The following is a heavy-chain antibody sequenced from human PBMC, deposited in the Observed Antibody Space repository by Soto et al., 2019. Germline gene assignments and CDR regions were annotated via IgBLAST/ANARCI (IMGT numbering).Heavy chain of an antibody. V-gene: IGHV1-18*01. CDR3: VRGVGSGSYYNQYNWFDP. CDR1: GYTFTNYG. J-gene: IGHJ5*02. CDR2: INVYNGNT. D-gene: IGHD3-10*01. Sequence: QVQLVQSGGEVKKPGASVKVSCKASGYTFTNYGISWVRRAPGQGLEWMGWINVYNGNTRYAQKVQGRVTMTTDTSTSTANMELRSLRSDDTAVYYCVRGVGSGSYYNQYNWFDPWGQGTLVTVSS.